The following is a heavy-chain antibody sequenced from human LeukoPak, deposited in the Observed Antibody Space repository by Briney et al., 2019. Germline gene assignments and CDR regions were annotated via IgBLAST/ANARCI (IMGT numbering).Heavy chain of an antibody. D-gene: IGHD3-22*01. V-gene: IGHV3-23*01. CDR3: ARDHGYDSSFHFDY. CDR1: GFTFSSYG. J-gene: IGHJ4*02. Sequence: PGGSLRLSCAASGFTFSSYGMSWVRQAPGKGLEWVSAISGSGGSSYYADYVKGRFTISRDNSKNTLYLQMNSLRAEDTAVYYCARDHGYDSSFHFDYWGQGTLVTVSS. CDR2: ISGSGGSS.